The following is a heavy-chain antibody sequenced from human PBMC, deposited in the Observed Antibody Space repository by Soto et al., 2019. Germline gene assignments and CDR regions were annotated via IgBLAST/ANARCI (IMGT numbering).Heavy chain of an antibody. CDR1: GYTFTSYG. D-gene: IGHD3-22*01. J-gene: IGHJ4*02. V-gene: IGHV1-18*01. CDR2: ISAHNGDT. Sequence: QIQLAQSGGEMKKPGASVKVSCKASGYTFTSYGISWVRQAPGQGLEWVGWISAHNGDTRYAQNLQGRITMTIDTFTNTAYMELTSLTSDDTAVYYCARDWSRYYDSSGLMWFYWGQGTLVTVSS. CDR3: ARDWSRYYDSSGLMWFY.